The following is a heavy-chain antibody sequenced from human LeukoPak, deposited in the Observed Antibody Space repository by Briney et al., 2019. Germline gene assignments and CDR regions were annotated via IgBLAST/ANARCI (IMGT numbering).Heavy chain of an antibody. V-gene: IGHV4-59*01. J-gene: IGHJ4*02. CDR3: ARQSISGSSLSYFDY. D-gene: IGHD3-22*01. CDR1: GGSISSYY. Sequence: SETLSLTCTVSGGSISSYYGSWIRQPPGKGLEWIGNIYDSGSDNYNPSLKSQVTISVDTSKNQCSLKLSSVTAADTAVYYCARQSISGSSLSYFDYWGQGTLVNVSS. CDR2: IYDSGSD.